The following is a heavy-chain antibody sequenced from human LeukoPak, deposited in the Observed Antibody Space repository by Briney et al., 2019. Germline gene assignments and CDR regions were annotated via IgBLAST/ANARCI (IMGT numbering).Heavy chain of an antibody. J-gene: IGHJ4*02. CDR1: GYTFTGCY. CDR2: INPNSGDT. CDR3: ARGGTYPQIYFDY. Sequence: ASVKVSCKASGYTFTGCYMHWVRQAPGQGLEWMGWINPNSGDTNYAQKFQGRVTMTRDTSISTAYMELSSLRSDDTAVYYCARGGTYPQIYFDYWDQGTLVTVSS. V-gene: IGHV1-2*02.